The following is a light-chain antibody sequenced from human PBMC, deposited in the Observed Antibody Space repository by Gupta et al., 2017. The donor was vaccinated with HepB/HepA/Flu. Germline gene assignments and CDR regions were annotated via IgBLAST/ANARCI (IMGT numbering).Light chain of an antibody. J-gene: IGKJ1*01. CDR1: QSISTY. Sequence: DIQMTQSPSSLSASVGDRVTITCRASQSISTYLNWYHQKPGKAPKLLIYAASNLQSGVPSRFSGSGFGTDFTLTISSLQPEDFATYYCQQSYSAPRTFGQGTKVEIK. CDR2: AAS. CDR3: QQSYSAPRT. V-gene: IGKV1-39*01.